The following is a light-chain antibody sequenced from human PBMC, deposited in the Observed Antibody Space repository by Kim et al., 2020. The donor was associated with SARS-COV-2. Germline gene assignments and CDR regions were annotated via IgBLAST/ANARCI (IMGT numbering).Light chain of an antibody. V-gene: IGKV3-20*01. CDR1: QSVSSSY. CDR3: QQYDNSVVT. CDR2: GAS. Sequence: PGERATLSCRASQSVSSSYLAWYQQKPGQAPRLLIYGASSRATGIPDRFSGSGSGTDFTLTISRLEPEDFAVYYCQQYDNSVVTFGGGTKVDIK. J-gene: IGKJ4*01.